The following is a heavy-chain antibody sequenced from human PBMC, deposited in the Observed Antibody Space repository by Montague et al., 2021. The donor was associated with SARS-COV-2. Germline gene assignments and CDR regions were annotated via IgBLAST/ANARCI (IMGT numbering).Heavy chain of an antibody. CDR1: GAFIMGYH. J-gene: IGHJ4*02. V-gene: IGHV4-59*08. CDR3: ARFFRVGTSSAFDR. Sequence: SETLSLTCGVSGAFIMGYHWSWVRKPPGRGLEWIGDVRDTGTTNYNPSLHNRITISIDTSEGQFSLGLTSVTAADTAVYYCARFFRVGTSSAFDRWGQGIPVTVSS. CDR2: VRDTGTT. D-gene: IGHD3-10*01.